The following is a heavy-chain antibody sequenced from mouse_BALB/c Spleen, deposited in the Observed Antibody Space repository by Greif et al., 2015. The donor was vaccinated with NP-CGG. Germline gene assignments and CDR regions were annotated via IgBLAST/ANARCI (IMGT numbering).Heavy chain of an antibody. V-gene: IGHV14-3*02. CDR1: GFNIKEKY. Sequence: EVQLQQSGTELVKPGASVKLSCTASGFNIKEKYMHWVKERPEQGLEWIGRIVPANGNTKYDPNFQGKATITADTSSNTAYLQRSSLTSEDTAVYYCASYVYGYYFDYWGRGTTLTVSS. CDR2: IVPANGNT. J-gene: IGHJ2*01. CDR3: ASYVYGYYFDY. D-gene: IGHD2-2*01.